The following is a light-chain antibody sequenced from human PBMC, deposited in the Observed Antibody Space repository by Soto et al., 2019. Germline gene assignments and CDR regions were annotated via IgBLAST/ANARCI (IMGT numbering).Light chain of an antibody. CDR2: DAS. CDR3: QKRSNLPST. CDR1: QSVSSY. V-gene: IGKV3-11*01. J-gene: IGKJ4*01. Sequence: EIVLTQSPATLSLSPGDRATLSCRASQSVSSYLAWYQQKPGQAPRLLIYDASNRATGIPARFSGSGSGTDFTLTITSLEPEDFAVYYCQKRSNLPSTFGGGPKVEIK.